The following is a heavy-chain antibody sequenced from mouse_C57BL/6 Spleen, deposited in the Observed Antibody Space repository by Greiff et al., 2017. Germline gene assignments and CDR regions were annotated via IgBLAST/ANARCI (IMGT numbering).Heavy chain of an antibody. CDR3: ARSPILSGYFDY. CDR2: IDPSDSYT. J-gene: IGHJ2*01. Sequence: VQLQQRGAELVMPGASVKLSCKASGYTFTSYWLHWVKPRPGQGLEWIGEIDPSDSYTNYNQKFKGKSTLTVEKSSSTAYMQLSSLTSEDSAVYYCARSPILSGYFDYWGQGTTLTVSS. D-gene: IGHD1-1*02. CDR1: GYTFTSYW. V-gene: IGHV1-69*01.